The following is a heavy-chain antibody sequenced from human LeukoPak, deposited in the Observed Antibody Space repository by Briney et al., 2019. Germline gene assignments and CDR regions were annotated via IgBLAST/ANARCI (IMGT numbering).Heavy chain of an antibody. V-gene: IGHV3-30-3*01. CDR3: ARDDCSGGTCLGGY. CDR2: ISYDGSNR. J-gene: IGHJ4*02. CDR1: GFTFSNYA. D-gene: IGHD2-15*01. Sequence: GRSLRLSCAASGFTFSNYAMHWVRQAPGKGLEWVAVISYDGSNRYYSDSVKGRFTISRDNSKNTLYLQMNSLRAEDTAVYYCARDDCSGGTCLGGYWGQGTLVTVSS.